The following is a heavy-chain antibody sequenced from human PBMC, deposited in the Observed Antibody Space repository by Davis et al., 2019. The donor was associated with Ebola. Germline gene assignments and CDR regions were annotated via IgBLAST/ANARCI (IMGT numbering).Heavy chain of an antibody. CDR3: ARAGQQLARYFQH. Sequence: GESLKISCAASGFTVSSNYMSWVRQAPGKGLEWVSVIYSGGSTYYADSVKGRFTISRDNSKNTLYLQMNSLRAEDTAVYYCARAGQQLARYFQHWGQGTLVTVSS. D-gene: IGHD6-13*01. CDR1: GFTVSSNY. J-gene: IGHJ1*01. V-gene: IGHV3-53*01. CDR2: IYSGGST.